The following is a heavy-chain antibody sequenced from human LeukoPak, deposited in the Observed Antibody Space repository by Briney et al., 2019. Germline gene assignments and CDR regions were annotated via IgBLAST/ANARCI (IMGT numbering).Heavy chain of an antibody. CDR2: TTASGGST. CDR3: ARVGGSVYYYYYGMDV. Sequence: GGSLRLSCAASGFTFSTYAMSWVRQAPGKGLEWVSGTTASGGSTFYADSVKGHFTISRDNSKNTLYLQMGSLRAEDMAVYYCARVGGSVYYYYYGMDVWGQGTTVTVSS. V-gene: IGHV3-23*01. D-gene: IGHD1-26*01. CDR1: GFTFSTYA. J-gene: IGHJ6*02.